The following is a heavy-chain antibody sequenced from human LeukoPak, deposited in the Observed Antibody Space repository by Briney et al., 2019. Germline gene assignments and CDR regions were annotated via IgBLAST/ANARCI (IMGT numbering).Heavy chain of an antibody. CDR3: ARTLIAGTADY. D-gene: IGHD6-13*01. V-gene: IGHV3-7*01. CDR1: GFIFSNYW. CDR2: INQDGSDR. J-gene: IGHJ4*02. Sequence: GGSLRLSCAASGFIFSNYWMIWVRQAPGKGLEWVAHINQDGSDRYYVDSVKGRFTISRDNAKNSLYLQMDSLRADDTAIYYCARTLIAGTADYWGQGTLVTVSS.